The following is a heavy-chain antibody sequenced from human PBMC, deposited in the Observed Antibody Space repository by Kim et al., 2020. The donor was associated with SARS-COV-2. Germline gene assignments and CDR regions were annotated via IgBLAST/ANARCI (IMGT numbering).Heavy chain of an antibody. CDR3: ARLNGLMVYTYGVDV. J-gene: IGHJ6*02. CDR2: ISNSGSTI. CDR1: GFTFSDYY. Sequence: GGSLRLSCAASGFTFSDYYMNWIRQAPGKGLECVSYISNSGSTIYYADSVKGRFTISRDNAKNSLYLQMNSLRAEDTAVYYCARLNGLMVYTYGVDVWGQGTTVTVSS. D-gene: IGHD2-8*01. V-gene: IGHV3-11*01.